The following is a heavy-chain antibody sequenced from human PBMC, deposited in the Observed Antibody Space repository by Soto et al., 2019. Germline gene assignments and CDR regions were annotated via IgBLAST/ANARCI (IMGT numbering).Heavy chain of an antibody. J-gene: IGHJ6*03. V-gene: IGHV3-30*18. CDR3: GKGSGLGYSSGNYIDG. Sequence: QVQLVESGGGVVQPGRSLRLSCAASGFTFSSYGMHWVRQAPGKGLEWVAVISYDGSNKYYADSVKGRFTISRDNSKNSLELQKKRLRAEGTGVLYRGKGSGLGYSSGNYIDGWGKGTPGTVSS. CDR2: ISYDGSNK. CDR1: GFTFSSYG. D-gene: IGHD6-19*01.